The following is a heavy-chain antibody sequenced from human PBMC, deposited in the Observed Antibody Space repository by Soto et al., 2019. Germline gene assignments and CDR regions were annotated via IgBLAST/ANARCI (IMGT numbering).Heavy chain of an antibody. J-gene: IGHJ5*02. CDR1: GYTFTGYG. V-gene: IGHV1-3*01. D-gene: IGHD5-12*01. CDR2: INGGNGDT. Sequence: QVQLVHSGAEVKKPGASVKVSCTASGYTFTGYGMSWVRQAPGQRLEWMGWINGGNGDTEYSESFQDRVTFTRDTSATTVYMALNSLRSEDTAVYYCARDRGNGYNYNWFDPWGQGTLVTVSS. CDR3: ARDRGNGYNYNWFDP.